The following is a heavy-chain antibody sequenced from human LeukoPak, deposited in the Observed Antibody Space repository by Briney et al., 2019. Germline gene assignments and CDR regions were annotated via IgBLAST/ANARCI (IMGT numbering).Heavy chain of an antibody. D-gene: IGHD3-16*01. CDR2: IYYSGST. V-gene: IGHV4-59*12. J-gene: IGHJ6*03. Sequence: PSETLSLTCTVSGGSISSYYWSWIRQPPGKGLEWIGYIYYSGSTNYNPSLKSRVTISVDTSKNQFSLKLSPVTAADTAVYYCARDRYRGRLDYYYYYMDVWGKGTTVTVSS. CDR1: GGSISSYY. CDR3: ARDRYRGRLDYYYYYMDV.